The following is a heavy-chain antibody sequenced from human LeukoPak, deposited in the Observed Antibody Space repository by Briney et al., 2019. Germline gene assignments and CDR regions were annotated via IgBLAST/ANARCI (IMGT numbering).Heavy chain of an antibody. CDR3: ATGGYYYDSSGYSDY. Sequence: PSETLSLTCTVSGRYISSSSYYWGCIRQPPGKGLEWIGSIYYSGSTYYNPSLKSRVTISVDTSKNQFSLKLSSVTAADTAVYYCATGGYYYDSSGYSDYWGQGTLVTVSS. D-gene: IGHD3-22*01. CDR1: GRYISSSSYY. J-gene: IGHJ4*02. V-gene: IGHV4-39*01. CDR2: IYYSGST.